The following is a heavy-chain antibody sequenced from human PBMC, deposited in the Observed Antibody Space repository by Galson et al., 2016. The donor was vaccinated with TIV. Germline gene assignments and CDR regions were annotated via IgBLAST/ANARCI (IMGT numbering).Heavy chain of an antibody. CDR1: GGSLSGYY. D-gene: IGHD1-1*01. Sequence: SETLSLTCAVYGGSLSGYYWSWIRQSPGKGLEWIGEINHRAITNYNPSLKSRVAISVDTSKNQFSLKVSSVTAADTAVYYCARYSNDEGDAYGFAYWGQGTLGTAPS. J-gene: IGHJ4*02. CDR2: INHRAIT. CDR3: ARYSNDEGDAYGFAY. V-gene: IGHV4-34*01.